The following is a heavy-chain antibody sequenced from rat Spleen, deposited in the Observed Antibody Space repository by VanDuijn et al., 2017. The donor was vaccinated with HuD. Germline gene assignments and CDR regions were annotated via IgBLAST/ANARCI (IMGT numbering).Heavy chain of an antibody. D-gene: IGHD1-11*01. CDR1: GFSLISYA. J-gene: IGHJ3*01. Sequence: QVQLKESGPGLVQSSQTLSLSCTVSGFSLISYAVNWVRQPPGKGLEWMGGIWGDGSTNYNSTLKSRLSITRDTSKSQVFLKMNSLQTEDTAIYFCTSSPNTEGIRWFAYWGQGTLVTVSS. CDR3: TSSPNTEGIRWFAY. V-gene: IGHV2-13*01. CDR2: IWGDGST.